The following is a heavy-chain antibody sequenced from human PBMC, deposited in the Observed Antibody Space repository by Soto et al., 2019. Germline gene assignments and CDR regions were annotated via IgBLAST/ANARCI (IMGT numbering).Heavy chain of an antibody. CDR3: AKAVEIMTLDFDC. CDR2: IVPMFGTA. CDR1: GGTFSNSS. D-gene: IGHD3-16*01. J-gene: IGHJ4*02. V-gene: IGHV1-69*13. Sequence: SVKVSCKASGGTFSNSSFSWVRQAPGQGLEWMGGIVPMFGTADYAQKFLGRVTITADDSTNSVYMEVSSLTSDDTAVYYCAKAVEIMTLDFDCWGPGTLVTVS.